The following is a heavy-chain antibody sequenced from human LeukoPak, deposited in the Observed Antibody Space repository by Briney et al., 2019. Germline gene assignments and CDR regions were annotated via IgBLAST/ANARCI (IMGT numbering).Heavy chain of an antibody. Sequence: SVKVSCKTSGGTFSSYAVTWVRQAPGQGLEWMGGIIPISGTADYAQKFQGRVTITTDASTTTAYLELSSLTSEDTAVYYCARGLGYCVSTRCYARLAPWGQGTLVTVSS. CDR3: ARGLGYCVSTRCYARLAP. V-gene: IGHV1-69*05. D-gene: IGHD2-2*01. J-gene: IGHJ5*02. CDR2: IIPISGTA. CDR1: GGTFSSYA.